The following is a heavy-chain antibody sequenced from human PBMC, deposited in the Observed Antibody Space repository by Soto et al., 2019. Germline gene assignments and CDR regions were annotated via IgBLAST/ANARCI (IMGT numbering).Heavy chain of an antibody. CDR2: IIPIFGTA. V-gene: IGHV1-69*13. D-gene: IGHD2-15*01. CDR1: GGTFSSYA. CDR3: ARATANDCSGGSCYRENWFDP. Sequence: SVKVSCKASGGTFSSYAISWVRQAPGQGLEWMGGIIPIFGTANYAQKFQGRVTITADESTSTAYMELSSLRSEDTAVYYCARATANDCSGGSCYRENWFDPWGQGTLVTVSS. J-gene: IGHJ5*02.